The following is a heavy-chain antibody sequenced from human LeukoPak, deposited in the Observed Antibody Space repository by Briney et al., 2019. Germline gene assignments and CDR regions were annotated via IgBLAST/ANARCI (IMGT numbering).Heavy chain of an antibody. CDR1: GFTFSSYW. D-gene: IGHD6-19*01. Sequence: GGSLRLSCAASGFTFSSYWMSWVRQAPGKGLEWVANIKQDGSEKYYVDSVKGRFTISRDNAKNSLYLQMNSLRAEDTAVYYCARDISSGWYPQGLDYWGQGTLVTVSS. V-gene: IGHV3-7*01. CDR3: ARDISSGWYPQGLDY. J-gene: IGHJ4*02. CDR2: IKQDGSEK.